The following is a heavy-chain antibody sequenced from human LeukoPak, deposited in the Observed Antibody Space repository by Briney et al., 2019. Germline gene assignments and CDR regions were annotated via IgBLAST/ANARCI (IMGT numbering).Heavy chain of an antibody. J-gene: IGHJ4*02. CDR2: IYYSGST. CDR3: ARGDDSSGWYGVDY. Sequence: SETLSLTCTVSDGSVSSGSYYWSWIRQPPGKGLEWIGCIYYSGSTNYNPSLKSRVTISVDTSKDQFSLKLSSVTAADTAVYYCARGDDSSGWYGVDYWGQGTLVTVSS. V-gene: IGHV4-61*01. CDR1: DGSVSSGSYY. D-gene: IGHD6-19*01.